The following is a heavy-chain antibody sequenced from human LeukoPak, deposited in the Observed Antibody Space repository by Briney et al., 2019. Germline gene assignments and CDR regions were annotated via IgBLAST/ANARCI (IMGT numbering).Heavy chain of an antibody. CDR2: ISGRGANT. J-gene: IGHJ4*02. D-gene: IGHD3-22*01. Sequence: PGGSLRLSCAASGFTFSNYAMSWVRQAPGKGLEWISAISGRGANTYYADSLKGQFTISRDNSKSTLYLQMNSLRAEDTAVYFCAKVEAGSYYDSSGIFHNWGQGTRVTVSS. CDR1: GFTFSNYA. V-gene: IGHV3-23*01. CDR3: AKVEAGSYYDSSGIFHN.